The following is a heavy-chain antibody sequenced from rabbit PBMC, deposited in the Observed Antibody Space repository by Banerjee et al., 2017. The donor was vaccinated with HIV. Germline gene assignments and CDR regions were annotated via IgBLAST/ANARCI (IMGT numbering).Heavy chain of an antibody. Sequence: QEQLMESGGDLVQPEGSLTLSCTASGFSFSSSTWICWVRQAPGKGLEWIAFIYAGSSGDTYYASWAKGRFTISKTSSTTVTLQMTSLTAADTATYFCARDLAGVIGWNFGLWGQGTLVTVS. D-gene: IGHD4-1*01. CDR3: ARDLAGVIGWNFGL. V-gene: IGHV1S45*01. J-gene: IGHJ3*01. CDR1: GFSFSSSTW. CDR2: IYAGSSGDT.